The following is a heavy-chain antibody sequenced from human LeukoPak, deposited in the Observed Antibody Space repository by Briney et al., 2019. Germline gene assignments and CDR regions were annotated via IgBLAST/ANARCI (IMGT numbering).Heavy chain of an antibody. D-gene: IGHD3-22*01. Sequence: GESLKISCKGSGYSFTSYWIGWVRQMPGKGLEWMGIIYRVDSDTRYSPSFQGQVTISADKSISTAYLQWSSLKASDTAMYYCARHGAYYYDSSGLFDYWGQGTLVTVSS. J-gene: IGHJ4*02. CDR2: IYRVDSDT. V-gene: IGHV5-51*01. CDR3: ARHGAYYYDSSGLFDY. CDR1: GYSFTSYW.